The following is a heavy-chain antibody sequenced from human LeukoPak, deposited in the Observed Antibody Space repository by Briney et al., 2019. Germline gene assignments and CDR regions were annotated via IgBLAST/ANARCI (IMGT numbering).Heavy chain of an antibody. CDR1: GFIFSSYW. V-gene: IGHV3-7*01. Sequence: GGSLRLSCEASGFIFSSYWMSWVRQAPGKGLEWVATIRQDGSVNHCVDSVKGRFTVSRDKSKNTLYLQMNSLRPEDTAVYYCAKGLPLNIVLTNGFDYWGQGTLVTVSS. CDR3: AKGLPLNIVLTNGFDY. J-gene: IGHJ4*02. CDR2: IRQDGSVN. D-gene: IGHD5-12*01.